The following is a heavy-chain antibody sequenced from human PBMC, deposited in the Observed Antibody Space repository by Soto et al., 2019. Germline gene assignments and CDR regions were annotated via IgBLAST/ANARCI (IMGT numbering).Heavy chain of an antibody. V-gene: IGHV4-4*07. CDR3: AKAVGIRGVYNWFDP. CDR1: GGSINSYY. D-gene: IGHD3-10*01. CDR2: IYSTGAT. Sequence: SETLSLTCTVSGGSINSYYWSWIRQSAGKGLEWIGRIYSTGATNYNPALKSRVTMSVDTSKNQFPLRLTSVTAADTAVYYCAKAVGIRGVYNWFDPWGRGILVTVSS. J-gene: IGHJ5*02.